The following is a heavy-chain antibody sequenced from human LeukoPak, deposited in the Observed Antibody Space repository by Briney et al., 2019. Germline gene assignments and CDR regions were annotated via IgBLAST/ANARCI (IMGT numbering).Heavy chain of an antibody. D-gene: IGHD6-13*01. CDR2: ISSSSSTI. Sequence: PGGSLRLSCAASGFTFSSYSMKWVRQAPGKGLEWVSYISSSSSTIYYADSVKGRFTISRDNAKNSLYLQMNSLRAEDTAVYYCAGGYSSSWYDYWGQGTLVTVSS. V-gene: IGHV3-48*01. J-gene: IGHJ4*02. CDR1: GFTFSSYS. CDR3: AGGYSSSWYDY.